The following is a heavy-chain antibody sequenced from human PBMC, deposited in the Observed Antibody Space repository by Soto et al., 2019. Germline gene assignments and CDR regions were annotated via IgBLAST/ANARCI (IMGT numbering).Heavy chain of an antibody. D-gene: IGHD6-6*01. CDR1: GFTFSSYG. V-gene: IGHV3-30*18. J-gene: IGHJ4*02. Sequence: GGSLRLSCAASGFTFSSYGMHWVRQAPGKGLEWVAVISYDGSNKYYADSVKGRFTISRDNSKNTLYLQMNSLRAEDTAVYYCAKTVTYSSSSFFDYWGQGTLVTVSS. CDR2: ISYDGSNK. CDR3: AKTVTYSSSSFFDY.